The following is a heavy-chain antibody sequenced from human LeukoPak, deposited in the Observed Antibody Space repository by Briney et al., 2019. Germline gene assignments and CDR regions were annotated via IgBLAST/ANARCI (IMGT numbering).Heavy chain of an antibody. CDR1: GFTFSSYW. V-gene: IGHV3-74*01. CDR2: INSDGSST. D-gene: IGHD3-22*01. J-gene: IGHJ3*02. Sequence: GGSLRLSCAASGFTFSSYWMHWVRQAPGKGLVWVSRINSDGSSTSYADSVKGRFTISRDNAKNTLYLQMNSLRAEDTAVYYCAKDFDYYESSGYYSGFDIWGQGTMVTVSS. CDR3: AKDFDYYESSGYYSGFDI.